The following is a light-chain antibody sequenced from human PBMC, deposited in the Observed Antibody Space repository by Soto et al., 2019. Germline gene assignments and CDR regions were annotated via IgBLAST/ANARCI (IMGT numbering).Light chain of an antibody. CDR2: DAS. CDR1: QSGFSFY. Sequence: EIVLTQSPGTLSLSPGERATLSCRASQSGFSFYLAWFQQKPGQAPRLLIYDASIRATGIPDRFSGSGYGTDFTLTISRLEPEDFAMYYCHRYGSTPWTLGQGTRV. J-gene: IGKJ1*01. CDR3: HRYGSTPWT. V-gene: IGKV3-20*01.